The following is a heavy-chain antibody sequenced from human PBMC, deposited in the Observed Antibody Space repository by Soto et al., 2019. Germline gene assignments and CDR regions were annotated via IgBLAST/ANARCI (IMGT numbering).Heavy chain of an antibody. D-gene: IGHD3-22*01. J-gene: IGHJ3*02. CDR2: IYYSGST. CDR1: GCSISSGGYY. CDR3: ARAKDYYDSSGYYLDAFDI. V-gene: IGHV4-31*03. Sequence: SETLSLTCTVSGCSISSGGYYWSWIRQHPGKGLEWIGYIYYSGSTYYNPSLKSRVTISVDTSKNQFSLKLSSVTAADTAVYYCARAKDYYDSSGYYLDAFDIWGQGTMVT.